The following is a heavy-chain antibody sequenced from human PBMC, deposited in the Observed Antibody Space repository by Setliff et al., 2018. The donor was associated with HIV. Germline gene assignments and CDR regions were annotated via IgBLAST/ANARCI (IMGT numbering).Heavy chain of an antibody. J-gene: IGHJ4*02. D-gene: IGHD2-15*01. CDR1: GYTFSRYA. CDR2: INAGNGYT. V-gene: IGHV1-3*01. Sequence: AASVKVSCKASGYTFSRYAMNWVRQAPGQSLEWMGWINAGNGYTKYPQKFQGRVTITSDTSASTAYMELWSLRSEDTAMYYCARVPYCSGGSCYRNYVDYWGPGTLVTVS. CDR3: ARVPYCSGGSCYRNYVDY.